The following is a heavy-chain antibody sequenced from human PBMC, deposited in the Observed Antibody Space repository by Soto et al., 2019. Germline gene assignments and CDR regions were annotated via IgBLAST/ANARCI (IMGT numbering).Heavy chain of an antibody. J-gene: IGHJ3*02. V-gene: IGHV4-4*07. CDR2: IYSSGNT. CDR1: NGSINGYY. CDR3: VRGDVFDI. D-gene: IGHD3-16*01. Sequence: QVQLQESGPGLVKPSETLSLLCTVSNGSINGYYWSWVRQAAGKGLEWIGRIYSSGNTNYSPSLKGRVTMSVDTLQNHFSLKVTSVTAADTAIYYCVRGDVFDIWGRGTMVTVSS.